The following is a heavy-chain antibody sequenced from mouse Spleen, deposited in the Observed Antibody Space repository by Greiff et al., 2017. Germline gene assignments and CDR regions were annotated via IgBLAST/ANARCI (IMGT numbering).Heavy chain of an antibody. J-gene: IGHJ4*01. D-gene: IGHD2-12*01. CDR1: GYTFTSYT. Sequence: VMLVESGAELARPGASVKMSCKASGYTFTSYTMHWVKQRPGQGLEWIGYINPSSGYTKYNQKFKDKATLTADKSSSTAYMQLSSLTSEDSAVYYCARLRPDAMDYWGQGTSVTVSS. CDR2: INPSSGYT. CDR3: ARLRPDAMDY. V-gene: IGHV1-4*01.